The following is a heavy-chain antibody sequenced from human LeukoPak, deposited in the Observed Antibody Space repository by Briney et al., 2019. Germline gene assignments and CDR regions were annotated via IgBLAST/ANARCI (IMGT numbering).Heavy chain of an antibody. CDR1: GFTFSSHW. J-gene: IGHJ4*02. CDR2: INSDGSST. Sequence: PGGSLRLSCVASGFTFSSHWMYWVRQAPGKGLAWVSRINSDGSSTNYADSVKGRFTISRDNAKNTLYMQMSSLRAEDTAVYYCARSLVVPAACDYWGQGTLVTVSS. V-gene: IGHV3-74*01. CDR3: ARSLVVPAACDY. D-gene: IGHD2-2*01.